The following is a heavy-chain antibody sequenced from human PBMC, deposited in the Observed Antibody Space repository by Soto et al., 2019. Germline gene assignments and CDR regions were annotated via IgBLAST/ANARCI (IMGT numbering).Heavy chain of an antibody. Sequence: PSETLSLTCAVYGGSFSGYYWSWIRQPPGKGLEWIGEINHSGSTNYNPSLKSRVTISVDTSKHQFSLKLSSVTAADTAVYYCARGNGRYCSSTSCFPSRGHYYYYYGMDVWGQGTTVTVSS. CDR2: INHSGST. D-gene: IGHD2-2*01. J-gene: IGHJ6*02. CDR1: GGSFSGYY. V-gene: IGHV4-34*01. CDR3: ARGNGRYCSSTSCFPSRGHYYYYYGMDV.